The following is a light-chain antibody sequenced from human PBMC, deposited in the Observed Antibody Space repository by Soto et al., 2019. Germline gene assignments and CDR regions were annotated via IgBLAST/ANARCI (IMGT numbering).Light chain of an antibody. CDR2: GAS. CDR3: QQYGSSPWT. CDR1: QSVRSSY. J-gene: IGKJ1*01. Sequence: EIVLTQSPGTLSLSPGERATLSCRASQSVRSSYLAWYQQKPGQAPRLLIDGASSRATGIPDRFSGSGSGTDFPLTISRLEPEYFEVYYCQQYGSSPWTFGHGTKVEI. V-gene: IGKV3-20*01.